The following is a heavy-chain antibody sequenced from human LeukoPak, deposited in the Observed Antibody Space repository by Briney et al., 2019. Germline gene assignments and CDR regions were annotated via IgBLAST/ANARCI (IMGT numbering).Heavy chain of an antibody. D-gene: IGHD2-2*01. CDR2: ISYDGSNK. CDR1: GFTFSSYG. J-gene: IGHJ4*02. CDR3: AKDPASSPHY. V-gene: IGHV3-30*18. Sequence: GSLRLSCAASGFTFSSYGMHWVRQAPGKGLEWVAVISYDGSNKYYADSVKGRFTISRDNSKNTLYPQMNSLRAEDTAVYYCAKDPASSPHYWGQGTLVTVSS.